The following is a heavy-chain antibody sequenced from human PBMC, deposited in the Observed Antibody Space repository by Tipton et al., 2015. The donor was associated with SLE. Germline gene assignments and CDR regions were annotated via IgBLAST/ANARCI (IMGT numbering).Heavy chain of an antibody. CDR2: IWYDGSKD. CDR1: GFTFSSSG. D-gene: IGHD3-16*01. J-gene: IGHJ4*02. Sequence: SLRLSCAASGFTFSSSGMHWVRQAPGMGLEWVAIIWYDGSKDYYADSVRGRFTISRDNSKNTLYLQMNSLRLEDTAVYYCVKEGGGDLQLDYWGQGTLVTASS. V-gene: IGHV3-33*06. CDR3: VKEGGGDLQLDY.